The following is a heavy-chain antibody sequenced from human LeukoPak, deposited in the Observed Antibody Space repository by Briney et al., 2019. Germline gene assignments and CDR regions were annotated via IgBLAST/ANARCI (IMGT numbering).Heavy chain of an antibody. J-gene: IGHJ3*02. D-gene: IGHD6-19*01. V-gene: IGHV3-74*01. CDR2: INSDGSST. Sequence: GGSLRLSCAASGFTFSSYLMHWVRQAPGKGLVWVSRINSDGSSTSYADSVKGRFTISRDNAKNTLYLQMNSLRAEDTAVYYCARAQYSSGWYEDDDFDIWGQGTMVTVSS. CDR1: GFTFSSYL. CDR3: ARAQYSSGWYEDDDFDI.